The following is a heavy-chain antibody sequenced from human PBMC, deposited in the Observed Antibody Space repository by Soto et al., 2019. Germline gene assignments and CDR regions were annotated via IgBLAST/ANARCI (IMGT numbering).Heavy chain of an antibody. Sequence: QVQLVQSGAEVKKPGASVKVSCKASGYTFTSYGISWVRQAPGQGLEWMGWISAYNGNTNYAQKLQGRVTMTTDTSTITSYMELRSLRSDYTALYYCARASPSLSFGEFPGVPFDYCVQGTLVTVSS. V-gene: IGHV1-18*01. J-gene: IGHJ4*02. CDR2: ISAYNGNT. D-gene: IGHD3-10*01. CDR3: ARASPSLSFGEFPGVPFDY. CDR1: GYTFTSYG.